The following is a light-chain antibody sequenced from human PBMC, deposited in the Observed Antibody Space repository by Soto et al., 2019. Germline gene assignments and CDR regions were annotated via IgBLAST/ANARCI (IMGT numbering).Light chain of an antibody. CDR1: QSVSSY. CDR3: QQYDDWLRLT. V-gene: IGKV3-15*01. Sequence: EIVLTQSPATLSLSPGERATLSCRASQSVSSYLAWYQHKPGQAPRLLIYGASSRATGLPPRFSGSGSGTEFTLTISSLQSEDFAVYYCQQYDDWLRLTFGGGTKVDIK. J-gene: IGKJ4*01. CDR2: GAS.